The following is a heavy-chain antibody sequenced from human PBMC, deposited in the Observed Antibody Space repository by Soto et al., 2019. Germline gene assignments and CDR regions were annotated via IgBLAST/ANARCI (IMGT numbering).Heavy chain of an antibody. J-gene: IGHJ4*02. V-gene: IGHV1-69*13. D-gene: IGHD5-12*01. CDR3: ATNEGRDGYSFDY. CDR2: IXXXFXTX. CDR1: GVTFSRQD. Sequence: SVKVSCKASGVTFSRQDMRLVRQVPGQGLEWXGGIXXXFXTXXXAXXXQDRVTITADESTSTAYMELSSLTSEDTAVYYCATNEGRDGYSFDYWGQGTLVTVSS.